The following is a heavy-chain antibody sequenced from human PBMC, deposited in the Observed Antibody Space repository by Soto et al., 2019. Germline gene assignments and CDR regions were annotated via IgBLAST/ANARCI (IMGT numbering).Heavy chain of an antibody. D-gene: IGHD6-6*01. CDR3: ARDGRGEYSRSSPCYGMDV. V-gene: IGHV3-33*01. Sequence: GGSLRLSCAASGFTFISYGMHWIRQAPGKGLEWVAVLWYDATNKYYADSVKGRFTISRDNSKNTLYLQMNRLRAEDTAVYYCARDGRGEYSRSSPCYGMDVWGQGTRVIVYS. CDR2: LWYDATNK. J-gene: IGHJ6*02. CDR1: GFTFISYG.